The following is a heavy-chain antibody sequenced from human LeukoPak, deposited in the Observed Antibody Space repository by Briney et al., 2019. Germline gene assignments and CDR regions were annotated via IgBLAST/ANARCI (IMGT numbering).Heavy chain of an antibody. CDR1: GFTFSTYG. V-gene: IGHV3-30*18. CDR2: ISYDGTNK. J-gene: IGHJ3*02. Sequence: GGSLRLSCAASGFTFSTYGIHWVRQAPGKGLEWVAVISYDGTNKYYGDSVRGRFTISGEESKNTLYLQMNRLRAEHTAVYYCAKDRRVRGVPDAFDIWGQGTMVTVSS. CDR3: AKDRRVRGVPDAFDI. D-gene: IGHD3-10*01.